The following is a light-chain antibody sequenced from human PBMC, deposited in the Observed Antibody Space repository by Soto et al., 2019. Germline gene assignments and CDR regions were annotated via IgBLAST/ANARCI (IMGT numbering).Light chain of an antibody. CDR2: DAS. V-gene: IGKV3-20*01. Sequence: EIVSTQSPGTLSLSPGERATLSCRASQSVSSSYLAWYQQKPGQAPRLLIYDASSRATGIPDRFSGSGSGTDFTLTISRLEPEDFAVFYCQQYGSSPLTFGGGTKVDIK. CDR1: QSVSSSY. CDR3: QQYGSSPLT. J-gene: IGKJ4*01.